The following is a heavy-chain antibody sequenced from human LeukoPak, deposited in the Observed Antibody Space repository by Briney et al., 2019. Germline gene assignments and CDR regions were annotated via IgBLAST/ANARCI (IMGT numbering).Heavy chain of an antibody. CDR1: GGSISSSSYY. Sequence: ASETLSLTCTVSGGSISSSSYYWGWIRQPPGKGLEWIGSIYYSGSTYYNPSLKSRVTISVDTSKNQFSLKLSSVTAADTAVYYCARDNRIAAAGTPFDYWGQGTLVTVSS. J-gene: IGHJ4*02. CDR3: ARDNRIAAAGTPFDY. V-gene: IGHV4-39*07. CDR2: IYYSGST. D-gene: IGHD6-13*01.